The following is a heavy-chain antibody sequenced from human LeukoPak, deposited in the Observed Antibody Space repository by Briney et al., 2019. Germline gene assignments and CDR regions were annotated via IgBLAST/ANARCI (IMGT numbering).Heavy chain of an antibody. CDR1: GFTFSSYW. CDR2: IKQDGGEK. V-gene: IGHV3-7*01. J-gene: IGHJ4*02. CDR3: ARFGITMVRSGDDY. D-gene: IGHD3-10*01. Sequence: GGSLRLSCAASGFTFSSYWMSWVRQAPGKGLEGVANIKQDGGEKYYVDSVKGRFTISRDNAKNSLYLQMNSLRAEDTAVYYCARFGITMVRSGDDYWGQGTLVTVSS.